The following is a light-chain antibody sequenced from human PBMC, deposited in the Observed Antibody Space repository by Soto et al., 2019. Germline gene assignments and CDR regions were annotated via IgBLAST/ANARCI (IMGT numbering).Light chain of an antibody. CDR3: QQYGSS. Sequence: EIVLTQSPGTLSLSPGERATLSCRASQIVSSSYLAWYQQKPGQAPRLLIYGASSRATGIPDRFSGSGSGTDFTLTISRLEPEDFAVYYCQQYGSSFGQGTRLEIK. J-gene: IGKJ5*01. V-gene: IGKV3-20*01. CDR2: GAS. CDR1: QIVSSSY.